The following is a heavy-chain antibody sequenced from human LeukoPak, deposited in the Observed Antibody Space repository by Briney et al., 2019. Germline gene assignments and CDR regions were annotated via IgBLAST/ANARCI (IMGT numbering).Heavy chain of an antibody. D-gene: IGHD2-2*01. V-gene: IGHV4-61*01. CDR2: ISYSGST. J-gene: IGHJ5*02. CDR3: ARLGYCSSISCPKRWFDP. Sequence: ETLSLTCAVSGGSVSSGSYYWSWIRQPPGKGLEWIGYISYSGSTNYNPSLKSRVTISVDTSKNQFSLKLSSVTAADTAVYYCARLGYCSSISCPKRWFDPWGQGTLVTVSS. CDR1: GGSVSSGSYY.